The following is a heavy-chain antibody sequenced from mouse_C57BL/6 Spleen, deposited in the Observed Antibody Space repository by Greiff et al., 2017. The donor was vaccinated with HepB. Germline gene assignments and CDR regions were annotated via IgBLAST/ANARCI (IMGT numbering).Heavy chain of an antibody. V-gene: IGHV1-15*01. J-gene: IGHJ3*01. CDR1: GYTFTDYE. Sequence: QVQLQQSGAELVRPGASVTLSCKASGYTFTDYEMHWVKQTPVHGLEWIGAIDPGTGGTAYNQKFKGKAILTADKSSSTAYMELRSLTSEDSAVYYCTRMSDGAYWGQGTPVTVSA. CDR2: IDPGTGGT. D-gene: IGHD1-2*01. CDR3: TRMSDGAY.